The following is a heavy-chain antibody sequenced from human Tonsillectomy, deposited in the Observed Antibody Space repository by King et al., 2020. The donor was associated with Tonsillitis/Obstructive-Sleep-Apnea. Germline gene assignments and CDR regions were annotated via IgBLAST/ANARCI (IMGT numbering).Heavy chain of an antibody. Sequence: QLVQSGAEVKKPGASVKVSCKASGYTFTSSDINWVRQATGQGLEWMGWMNPNSGNTGYAQRFQGRVTMTRNTSISTAYMELSSLRSEDTAVYYCAREIAVAGTRAFDIRGQGTMVTVSS. D-gene: IGHD6-19*01. J-gene: IGHJ3*02. V-gene: IGHV1-8*01. CDR3: AREIAVAGTRAFDI. CDR2: MNPNSGNT. CDR1: GYTFTSSD.